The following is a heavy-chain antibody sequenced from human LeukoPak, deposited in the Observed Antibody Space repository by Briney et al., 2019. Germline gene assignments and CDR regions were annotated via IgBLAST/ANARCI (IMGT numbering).Heavy chain of an antibody. CDR3: ARAPERRYCSSTSCPNFDY. D-gene: IGHD2-2*01. CDR1: GYTLTSYG. CDR2: ISAYNGNT. V-gene: IGHV1-18*01. Sequence: ASVKVSCKASGYTLTSYGISWVRQAPGQGLEWMGWISAYNGNTNYAQKLQGRVTMTTDTSTSTAYMELRSLRSVDTAVYYCARAPERRYCSSTSCPNFDYWGQGTLVTVSS. J-gene: IGHJ4*02.